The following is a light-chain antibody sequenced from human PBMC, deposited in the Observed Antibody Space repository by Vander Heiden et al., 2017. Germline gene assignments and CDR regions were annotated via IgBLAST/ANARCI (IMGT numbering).Light chain of an antibody. Sequence: QSALTQPASVSGSPGQSITISCTGSSSDVGGYHYVSWYQQHPGKAPKLKIYDVSNRPSGVSNRFSGSKSGNTASLTISGLQAEDEADYYCSSYTSSSTLVVFGGGTKLTVL. CDR3: SSYTSSSTLVV. J-gene: IGLJ2*01. V-gene: IGLV2-14*03. CDR1: SSDVGGYHY. CDR2: DVS.